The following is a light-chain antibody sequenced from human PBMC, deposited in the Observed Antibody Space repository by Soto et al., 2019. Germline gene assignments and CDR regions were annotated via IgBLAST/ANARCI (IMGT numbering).Light chain of an antibody. J-gene: IGLJ1*01. Sequence: QTVVTQSPSASASLGASVKLTCTLSSGHSTYAIAWHQQQPEKGPRYLMRLNSDGSHSKGDGIPDRFSGSSSGAERYLTISSLQSEDEADYYCQTWGVFGTGTKLTVL. CDR3: QTWGV. V-gene: IGLV4-69*01. CDR1: SGHSTYA. CDR2: LNSDGSH.